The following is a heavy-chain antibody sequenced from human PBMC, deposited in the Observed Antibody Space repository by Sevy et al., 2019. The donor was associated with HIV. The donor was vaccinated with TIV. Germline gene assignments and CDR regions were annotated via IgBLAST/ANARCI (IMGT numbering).Heavy chain of an antibody. V-gene: IGHV3-7*01. CDR1: GFTFSSYW. CDR3: ARPYGSGSWEAFDV. Sequence: GGSLRLSCAASGFTFSSYWMSWVRQAPGKGLEWVASIYQDGSEKYYVDSVKGRFTISRDNAKNSLYLQMNSLRGEDTAVYYCARPYGSGSWEAFDVWGQGTMVTVSS. J-gene: IGHJ3*01. CDR2: IYQDGSEK. D-gene: IGHD3-10*01.